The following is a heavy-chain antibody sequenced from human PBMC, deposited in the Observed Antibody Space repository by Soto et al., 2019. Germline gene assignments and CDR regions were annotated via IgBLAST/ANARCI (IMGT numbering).Heavy chain of an antibody. J-gene: IGHJ4*02. V-gene: IGHV3-53*01. Sequence: EVQLVESGGGLIQPGGSLRLSCAASGFTVSSKYMTWVRQAPGKGLEWVSVIYGGGTTYYADSVKGRITISRDNSKNTLYLQMNSLRAEDTAVYYCVQTTGWPGCDFGGQGTLVTVSS. CDR1: GFTVSSKY. CDR3: VQTTGWPGCDF. CDR2: IYGGGTT. D-gene: IGHD6-19*01.